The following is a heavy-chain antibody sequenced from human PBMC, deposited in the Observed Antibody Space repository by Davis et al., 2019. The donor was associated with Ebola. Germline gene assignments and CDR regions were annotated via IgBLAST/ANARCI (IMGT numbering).Heavy chain of an antibody. CDR2: ISVRSIP. Sequence: GEFLKTSCAASGFIFSSYAMSWVRQAPGKGLEWVSSISVRSIPYHADSVKGRFTISRDNSKNTLYLQMNSLRAEDTAVYYCAKVHPPTTVTTGWFDPWGQGTLVTVAS. CDR3: AKVHPPTTVTTGWFDP. V-gene: IGHV3-23*01. J-gene: IGHJ5*02. D-gene: IGHD4-17*01. CDR1: GFIFSSYA.